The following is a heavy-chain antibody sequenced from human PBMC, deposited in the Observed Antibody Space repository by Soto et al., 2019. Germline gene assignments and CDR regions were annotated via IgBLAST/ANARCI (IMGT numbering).Heavy chain of an antibody. J-gene: IGHJ6*02. Sequence: QVQLQESGPGLVKPSETLSLICTVSGASIRGHFWSWVRQPPGKGLEWIGYIFDSVTTNYSPSLKSRVTMSVDMSKSQLSLRLSSVTAADTAVYYGAINADVWGQGTTVTVSS. V-gene: IGHV4-59*08. CDR2: IFDSVTT. CDR1: GASIRGHF. CDR3: AINADV.